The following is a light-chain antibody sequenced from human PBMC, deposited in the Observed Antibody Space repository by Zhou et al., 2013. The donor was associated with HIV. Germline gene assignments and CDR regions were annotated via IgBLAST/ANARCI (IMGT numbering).Light chain of an antibody. CDR1: QDISTY. J-gene: IGKJ3*01. Sequence: AIRLNQSPSSLSASTGDRVTITCRASQDISTYLAWYQQKPGTAPRFLIYAASSLQSGVPSRFSGSGSGTDFTLTISSLQPEDFATYYCQQYNSYPFTFGPGTKVDIK. V-gene: IGKV1-8*01. CDR3: QQYNSYPFT. CDR2: AAS.